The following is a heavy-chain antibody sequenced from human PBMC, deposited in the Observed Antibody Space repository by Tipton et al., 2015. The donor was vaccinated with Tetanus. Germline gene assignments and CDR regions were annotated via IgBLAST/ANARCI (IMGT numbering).Heavy chain of an antibody. V-gene: IGHV1-2*02. D-gene: IGHD3-22*01. J-gene: IGHJ4*02. CDR2: INPNSGGT. CDR1: GYTFTGYY. CDR3: ARDPISKGRSGYPY. Sequence: QLVQSGAEVKKPGASVKVSCKASGYTFTGYYMHWVRQAPGQGLEWMGWINPNSGGTNYAQKFQGRVAMTRDTSISTAYMELSRLRSDDTAVYYCARDPISKGRSGYPYWGQGTLVTVSS.